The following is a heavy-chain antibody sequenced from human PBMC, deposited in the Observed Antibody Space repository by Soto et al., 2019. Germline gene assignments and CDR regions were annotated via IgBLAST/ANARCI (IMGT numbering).Heavy chain of an antibody. D-gene: IGHD4-17*01. V-gene: IGHV4-31*03. CDR1: GGSISSGGYY. CDR3: ARDLTTVTTEAFDI. Sequence: QVQLQESGPGLVKPSQTLSLTCTVSGGSISSGGYYWSWIRQYPGKGLEWIGYIYYSGSTYYNPSLKSRVTISVDTSKNLFSLKLSSVTAADTAVYYCARDLTTVTTEAFDIWGQGTVFTVSS. CDR2: IYYSGST. J-gene: IGHJ3*02.